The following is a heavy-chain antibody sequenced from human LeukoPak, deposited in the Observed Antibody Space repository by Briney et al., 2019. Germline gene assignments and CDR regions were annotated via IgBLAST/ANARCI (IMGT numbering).Heavy chain of an antibody. CDR1: GLRFSSFA. CDR2: IRDNGET. D-gene: IGHD1-14*01. Sequence: GGSLRLSCAASGLRFSSFAMGWVRQGTARGLEWVSSIRDNGETFYADSVKGRFTLSSDTSRNTVYFQLNNLRVEDTAIYYCARASWVSTTDAVRWGQGTLVTVSS. J-gene: IGHJ4*02. CDR3: ARASWVSTTDAVR. V-gene: IGHV3-23*01.